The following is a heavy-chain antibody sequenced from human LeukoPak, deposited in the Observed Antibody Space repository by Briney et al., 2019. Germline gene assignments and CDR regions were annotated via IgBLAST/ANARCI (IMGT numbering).Heavy chain of an antibody. Sequence: SETLSLTCAVYGGSFSGYYWSWIRQPPGKGLEWIGSIYYSGSTYYNPSLKSRVTISVDTSKNQFSLKLSSVTAADTAVYYCATVRGAFDYWGQGTLVTVSS. J-gene: IGHJ4*02. CDR1: GGSFSGYY. D-gene: IGHD3-10*01. CDR3: ATVRGAFDY. V-gene: IGHV4-34*01. CDR2: IYYSGST.